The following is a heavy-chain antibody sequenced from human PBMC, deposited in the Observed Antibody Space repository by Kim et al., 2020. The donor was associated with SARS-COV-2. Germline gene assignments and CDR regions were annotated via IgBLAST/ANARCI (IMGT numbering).Heavy chain of an antibody. J-gene: IGHJ6*02. V-gene: IGHV3-23*01. D-gene: IGHD2-2*03. CDR3: AKDMDIVVVPASIYYYYGMDV. Sequence: FTISRDNSKNTLYLQMNSLRAEDTAVYYCAKDMDIVVVPASIYYYYGMDVWGQGTTVTVSS.